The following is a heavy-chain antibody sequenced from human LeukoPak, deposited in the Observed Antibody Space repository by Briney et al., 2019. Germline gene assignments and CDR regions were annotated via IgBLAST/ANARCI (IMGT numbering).Heavy chain of an antibody. J-gene: IGHJ4*02. Sequence: GGSLRLSCAASGFTFSDYYMTWIRQAPGKGLEWISYISSSGSTIYYTDSVKGRFTISRDNAKNSLYLQMNSLRAEDTAVYYCARVRQQWLVFTTFDYWGQGTLVTVSS. V-gene: IGHV3-11*04. CDR1: GFTFSDYY. CDR3: ARVRQQWLVFTTFDY. CDR2: ISSSGSTI. D-gene: IGHD6-19*01.